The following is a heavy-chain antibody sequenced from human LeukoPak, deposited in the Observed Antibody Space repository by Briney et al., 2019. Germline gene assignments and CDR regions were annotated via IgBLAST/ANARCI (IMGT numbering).Heavy chain of an antibody. CDR2: ISDIGSI. CDR1: GGSISSYY. CDR3: AGHHPRNTVDF. Sequence: SESLSLTCTVSGGSISSYYWSWIRQPPGKGLEWIAYISDIGSINYNPSLKSRVTISLDTSKNQFSLKLSSVTAADTAVYYCAGHHPRNTVDFWGQGTLVTVSS. V-gene: IGHV4-59*08. D-gene: IGHD2-8*02. J-gene: IGHJ4*02.